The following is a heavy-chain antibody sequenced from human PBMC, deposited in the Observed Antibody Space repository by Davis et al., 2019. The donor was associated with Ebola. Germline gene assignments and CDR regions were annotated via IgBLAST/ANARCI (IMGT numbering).Heavy chain of an antibody. Sequence: PGGSLRLSCAASGLTSSSYGMHWVRQAPGKGLEWVAFIRYDGSNKYYADSVKGRFAISRDNSKNTLYLQMNSLRAEDTAVYYCAKSTVTRGGYYYYMDVWGKGTTVTVSS. CDR1: GLTSSSYG. D-gene: IGHD4-17*01. J-gene: IGHJ6*03. CDR2: IRYDGSNK. V-gene: IGHV3-30*02. CDR3: AKSTVTRGGYYYYMDV.